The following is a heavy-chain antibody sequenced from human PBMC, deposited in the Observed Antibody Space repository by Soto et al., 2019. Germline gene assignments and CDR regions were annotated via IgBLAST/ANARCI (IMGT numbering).Heavy chain of an antibody. J-gene: IGHJ4*02. CDR3: GKGRYYYDTYFDY. V-gene: IGHV3-30*18. Sequence: PGGSLRLSCAASGFTFSSYGMHWVRQAPGKGLEWVAVISSDGSNKYYADSVKGRFTISRDNSKNTLYLQMNSLRAEDTAVYYCGKGRYYYDTYFDYWGQGTLVTVSS. CDR1: GFTFSSYG. D-gene: IGHD3-22*01. CDR2: ISSDGSNK.